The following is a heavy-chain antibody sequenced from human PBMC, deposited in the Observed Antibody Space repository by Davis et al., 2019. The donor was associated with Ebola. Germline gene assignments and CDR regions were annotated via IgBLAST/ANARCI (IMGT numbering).Heavy chain of an antibody. CDR1: GFTFSSYA. J-gene: IGHJ6*02. CDR2: ISGSGGST. CDR3: AKDIVVVPAAILLYYYGMDV. Sequence: GESLKISCAASGFTFSSYAMSWVRQAPGKGLEWVSAISGSGGSTYYADSVKGRFTISRDNSKNTLYLQMNSLRAEDTAVYYCAKDIVVVPAAILLYYYGMDVWGQGTTVTVSS. V-gene: IGHV3-23*01. D-gene: IGHD2-2*02.